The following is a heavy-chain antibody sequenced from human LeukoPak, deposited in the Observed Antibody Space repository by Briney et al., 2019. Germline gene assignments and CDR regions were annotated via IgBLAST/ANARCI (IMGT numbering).Heavy chain of an antibody. CDR1: GFTFSSAG. J-gene: IGHJ4*02. Sequence: GGSLRLSCAASGFTFSSAGMSWVRQSPGMGLEWVGRIKSKTGGGSTDYSAPVKGRFTISRDDSKNTLYLQINSLKTGDTAVYYCTADMPASSRAAGYWGQGTLVTVSS. D-gene: IGHD2-15*01. CDR2: IKSKTGGGST. CDR3: TADMPASSRAAGY. V-gene: IGHV3-15*01.